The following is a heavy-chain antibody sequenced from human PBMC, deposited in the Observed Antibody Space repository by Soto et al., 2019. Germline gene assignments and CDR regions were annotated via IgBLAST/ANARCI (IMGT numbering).Heavy chain of an antibody. CDR1: GFTLSSYG. CDR3: AKDQGTYYDFWSGYYEHYGMDA. Sequence: GGSLRLSCAASGFTLSSYGMHWVRPAPGKGLGGVAAISSDASNQYYADSVKGRFTISRDNAKNTQYLQMNRLRAEETAVYYCAKDQGTYYDFWSGYYEHYGMDAWGQGTPVTVSS. V-gene: IGHV3-30*18. J-gene: IGHJ6*02. D-gene: IGHD3-3*01. CDR2: ISSDASNQ.